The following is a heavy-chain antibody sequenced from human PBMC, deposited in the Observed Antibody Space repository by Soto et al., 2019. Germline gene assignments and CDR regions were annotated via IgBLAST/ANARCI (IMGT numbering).Heavy chain of an antibody. Sequence: QVQLVQSGAEVKKPGSSVKVSCKASGGTFSSYAISWVRQAPGQGLGGMGGFNPIFETANYAQKFQGRVTITADESTNTAYMELSSLRSEDTAVYYCTRGITLIRGVIPPGYYYGMDVWGQGTTVAVSS. D-gene: IGHD3-10*01. CDR1: GGTFSSYA. CDR3: TRGITLIRGVIPPGYYYGMDV. V-gene: IGHV1-69*01. J-gene: IGHJ6*02. CDR2: FNPIFETA.